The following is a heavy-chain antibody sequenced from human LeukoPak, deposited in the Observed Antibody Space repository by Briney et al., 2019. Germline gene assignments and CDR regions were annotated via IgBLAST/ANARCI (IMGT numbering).Heavy chain of an antibody. CDR2: ISYSGST. Sequence: KPSETLSLTCSVSGGSVSSGTYYWTWIRQPPGKGLGWIGYISYSGSTNYNPSLKSRVTISADTSKNQFSLKLSSVTAADTAVYYCARRSVGGGERFDYWGQGILVTVSS. V-gene: IGHV4-61*01. CDR1: GGSVSSGTYY. D-gene: IGHD3-16*01. J-gene: IGHJ4*02. CDR3: ARRSVGGGERFDY.